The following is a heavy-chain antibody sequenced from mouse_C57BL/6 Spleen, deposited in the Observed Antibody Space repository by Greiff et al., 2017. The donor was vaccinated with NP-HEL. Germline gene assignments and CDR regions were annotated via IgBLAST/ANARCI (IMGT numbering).Heavy chain of an antibody. D-gene: IGHD1-1*01. J-gene: IGHJ4*01. CDR2: IWRGGST. CDR1: GFSLTSYG. Sequence: VQLQQSGPGLVQPSQSLSITCTVSGFSLTSYGVHWVRQSPGKGLEWLGVIWRGGSTDYNAAFMSRLSITKDNSKSQVFFKMNSLQADDTAIYYCAKNFDYGSSYNAMDYWGLGTSVTVSS. V-gene: IGHV2-5*01. CDR3: AKNFDYGSSYNAMDY.